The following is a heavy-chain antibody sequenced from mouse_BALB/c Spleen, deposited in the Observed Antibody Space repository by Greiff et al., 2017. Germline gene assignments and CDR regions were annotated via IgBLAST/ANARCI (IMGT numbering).Heavy chain of an antibody. Sequence: QVQLQQPGAELVMPGASVKMSCKASGYTFTDYWMHWVKQRPGQGLEWIGAIDTSDSYTSYNQKFKGKATLTVDESSSTAYMQPSSLTSEDSAVYYCARGYGNNFDYWGQGTTLTVSS. J-gene: IGHJ2*01. CDR1: GYTFTDYW. CDR3: ARGYGNNFDY. CDR2: IDTSDSYT. V-gene: IGHV1-69*01. D-gene: IGHD2-10*02.